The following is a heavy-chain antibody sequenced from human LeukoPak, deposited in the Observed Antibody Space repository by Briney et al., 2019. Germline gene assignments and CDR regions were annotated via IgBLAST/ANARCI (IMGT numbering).Heavy chain of an antibody. Sequence: SETLSLTCTVSGGSISSYYWSWIRQPPGKGLEWIGYIYYSGSTIYNPSLKSRVTISLDTSKNQFSLKLSSVTAADTAVYYCARGGRLEKLDYWGQGTLVTVSS. J-gene: IGHJ4*02. CDR2: IYYSGST. D-gene: IGHD4-11*01. CDR3: ARGGRLEKLDY. V-gene: IGHV4-59*01. CDR1: GGSISSYY.